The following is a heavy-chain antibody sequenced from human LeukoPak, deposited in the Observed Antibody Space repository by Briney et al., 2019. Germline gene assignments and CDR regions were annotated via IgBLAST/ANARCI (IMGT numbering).Heavy chain of an antibody. Sequence: GGSLRLSCAASGFSFRDFWMTWVRQAPGKGLEWVANTNQGGSVKYYVDSVKGRFTISRDDTESSLYVQMNSLRDEDTAVYYCARFGYSGWNLEYWGQGTLVTVSS. CDR1: GFSFRDFW. V-gene: IGHV3-7*01. CDR2: TNQGGSVK. D-gene: IGHD5-12*01. J-gene: IGHJ4*02. CDR3: ARFGYSGWNLEY.